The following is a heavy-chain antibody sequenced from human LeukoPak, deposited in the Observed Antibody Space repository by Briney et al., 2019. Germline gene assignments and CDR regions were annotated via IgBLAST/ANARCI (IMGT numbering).Heavy chain of an antibody. Sequence: SGGSLRLSCAASGFTFSDYYMSWLRQAPGKGLEWVSYISSSSSYTKYADPVKGRFTISRDNAKNSLYLQMNSLRAEDAAVYYCARVAYGYSVDYWGQGTLVTVSS. CDR3: ARVAYGYSVDY. V-gene: IGHV3-11*06. CDR1: GFTFSDYY. D-gene: IGHD5-18*01. CDR2: ISSSSSYT. J-gene: IGHJ4*02.